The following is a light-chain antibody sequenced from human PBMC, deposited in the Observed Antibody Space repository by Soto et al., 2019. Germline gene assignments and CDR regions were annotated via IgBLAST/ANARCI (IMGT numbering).Light chain of an antibody. J-gene: IGKJ5*01. Sequence: IRMTQSPSSLSSCVGDIFTISCEATQYIRKYLNWYQQKPGKAPKLLIYDASSLETGVPSRFSGSGSGTDFTLTISSLQPEDFATYYCQQYDNLPLIFGQGTRLEIK. V-gene: IGKV1-33*01. CDR3: QQYDNLPLI. CDR2: DAS. CDR1: QYIRKY.